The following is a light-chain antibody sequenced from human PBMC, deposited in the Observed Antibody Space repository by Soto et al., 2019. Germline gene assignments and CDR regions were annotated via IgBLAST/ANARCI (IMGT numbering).Light chain of an antibody. J-gene: IGLJ2*01. CDR3: SSYTSSSTLEV. Sequence: QSLLTQPASVSGSPGQSITISCTGTSSDVGGYNYVSWYQQHPGKAPKLMIYDVSNRPSGVSNRFSGSKSGNTASLTISGLQAEDEADYYCSSYTSSSTLEVFGGGTKLTVL. V-gene: IGLV2-14*01. CDR1: SSDVGGYNY. CDR2: DVS.